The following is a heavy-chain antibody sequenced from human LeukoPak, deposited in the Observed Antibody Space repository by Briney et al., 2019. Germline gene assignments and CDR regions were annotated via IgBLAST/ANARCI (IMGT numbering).Heavy chain of an antibody. J-gene: IGHJ4*02. Sequence: PGGSLRLSCAASGFTFGSYWMSWVRQAPGKGLEWVATIRQDGSQKYYVDSVKGRFTISRDNAKNSLYLQMNSLRAEDTAVYYCARESGSVTSEVDFDYWGQGTLVTVSS. CDR1: GFTFGSYW. CDR3: ARESGSVTSEVDFDY. CDR2: IRQDGSQK. D-gene: IGHD4-17*01. V-gene: IGHV3-7*01.